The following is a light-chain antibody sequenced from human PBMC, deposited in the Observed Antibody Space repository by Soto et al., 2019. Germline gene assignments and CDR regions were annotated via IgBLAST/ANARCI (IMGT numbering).Light chain of an antibody. V-gene: IGKV1-5*03. CDR2: KAS. CDR1: QSIRSW. Sequence: DIQMTQSPSTLSASVGDRVTISCRASQSIRSWLAWYQQKPGRAPKIPIYKASSFASGVPSRFSGSGSGTEFTLTISRRQPDDFAADYCQQYKSYPPVTFGQGIKVEIK. J-gene: IGKJ1*01. CDR3: QQYKSYPPVT.